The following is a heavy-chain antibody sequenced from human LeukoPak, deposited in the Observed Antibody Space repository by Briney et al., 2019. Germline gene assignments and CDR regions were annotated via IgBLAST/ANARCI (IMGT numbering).Heavy chain of an antibody. Sequence: ASVKVSCKASGYTFTGYYMHWVRQTPGHGLEWMGWINPISGGTNYAQKFQGRVTMTRDTSISTAYMELSRLRSDDTAIYYCARPSLEPIRVYGSGSDQWYFDLWGRDTLVTVSS. CDR2: INPISGGT. CDR3: ARPSLEPIRVYGSGSDQWYFDL. CDR1: GYTFTGYY. V-gene: IGHV1-2*02. D-gene: IGHD3-10*01. J-gene: IGHJ2*01.